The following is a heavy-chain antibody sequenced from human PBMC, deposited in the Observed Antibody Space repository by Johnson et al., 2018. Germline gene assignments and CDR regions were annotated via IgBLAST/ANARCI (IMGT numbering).Heavy chain of an antibody. Sequence: QVQLVESGGGVIQPGRSLRLSCAASGFTFTNYAMHWVRQAPGTGLEWVAVISSDGNTKFYADSVKGRFTISRDNSKKTLYLEMNSLRPEDTAVYYCARRVAGVPDPFDIWGQGAMVTVSS. CDR1: GFTFTNYA. V-gene: IGHV3-30-3*01. CDR3: ARRVAGVPDPFDI. J-gene: IGHJ3*02. D-gene: IGHD3-10*01. CDR2: ISSDGNTK.